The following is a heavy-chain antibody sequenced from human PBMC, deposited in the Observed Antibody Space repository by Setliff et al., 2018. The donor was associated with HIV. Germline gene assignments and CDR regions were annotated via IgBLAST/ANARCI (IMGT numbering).Heavy chain of an antibody. J-gene: IGHJ4*02. CDR2: ISRSSSDI. CDR1: GFTFSTYS. V-gene: IGHV3-21*01. CDR3: ARVGYCSSTSCYDY. D-gene: IGHD2-2*01. Sequence: LRLSCEASGFTFSTYSMNWVRQAPGKGLEWVSSISRSSSDIYYADSVKGRFTVSRDNAKNSLYLQMNSLRAEDTAVYYCARVGYCSSTSCYDYWGQGTLFTVSS.